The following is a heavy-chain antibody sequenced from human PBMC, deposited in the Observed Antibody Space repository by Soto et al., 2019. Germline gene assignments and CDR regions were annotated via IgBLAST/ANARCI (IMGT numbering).Heavy chain of an antibody. CDR2: LRLSGINK. Sequence: PGGSLRLSCAAAGFTFSAYAMAWVRQAPGKGLEWVSGLRLSGINKDYADSVKGRFTISRDNSKNTLYLQMNSLRAEDTAVYYCARETYYDFWSGPYYGMDVWGQGTTVTVSS. CDR3: ARETYYDFWSGPYYGMDV. CDR1: GFTFSAYA. V-gene: IGHV3-30*04. J-gene: IGHJ6*02. D-gene: IGHD3-3*01.